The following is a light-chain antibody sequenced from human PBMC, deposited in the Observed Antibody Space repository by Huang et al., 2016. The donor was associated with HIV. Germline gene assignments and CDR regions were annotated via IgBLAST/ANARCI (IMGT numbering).Light chain of an antibody. CDR2: TVS. Sequence: DIQMTQSPPSLSASVGARVTFTCRADQNITKSLNWYQQKPGKAPKLLIDTVSTLESVVPSRFSGSGSGSRFTLNIGNLQPEDFATYYCQQSFSVPRTFG. J-gene: IGKJ1*01. CDR1: QNITKS. CDR3: QQSFSVPRT. V-gene: IGKV1-39*01.